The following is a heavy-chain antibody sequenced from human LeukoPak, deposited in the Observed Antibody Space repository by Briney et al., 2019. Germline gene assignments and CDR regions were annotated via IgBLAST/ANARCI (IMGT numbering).Heavy chain of an antibody. CDR3: AEDQEVTMIVVAFDAFDI. D-gene: IGHD3-22*01. V-gene: IGHV3-23*01. CDR2: ISGSGGST. Sequence: GGSLRLSCAASGFTFSSYAMSWVRQAPGKGLEWVSAISGSGGSTYYADSVKGRFTISRDNSKNTLYLQMNSLRAEDTAVYYCAEDQEVTMIVVAFDAFDIWGQGTMVTVSS. J-gene: IGHJ3*02. CDR1: GFTFSSYA.